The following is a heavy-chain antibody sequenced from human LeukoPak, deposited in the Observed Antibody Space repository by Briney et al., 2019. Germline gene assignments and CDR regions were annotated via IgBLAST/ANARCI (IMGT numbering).Heavy chain of an antibody. Sequence: SVKVSCKTSGGTFSTSAITWVRQAPGQGLEWMGRIIPVLNITTYAQKFQGRVTMTRDTSTSTVYMELSSLRSEDTAVYYCAREAVAGTKYYGMDVWGQGTTVTVSS. D-gene: IGHD6-19*01. CDR2: IIPVLNIT. CDR1: GGTFSTSA. V-gene: IGHV1-69*04. CDR3: AREAVAGTKYYGMDV. J-gene: IGHJ6*02.